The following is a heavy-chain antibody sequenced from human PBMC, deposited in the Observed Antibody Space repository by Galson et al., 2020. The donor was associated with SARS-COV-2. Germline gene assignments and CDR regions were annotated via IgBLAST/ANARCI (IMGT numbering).Heavy chain of an antibody. CDR1: GFTFSNFG. CDR2: ISTDGNNK. Sequence: GESLKISCAASGFTFSNFGMHWVRQAPGKGLEWVAVISTDGNNKYDADSVKGRFTISRDNSNNTLYLQMSSLRPEDTAVYFCARAGYSSTWTLGDALDVWCQGTLVTVSS. D-gene: IGHD6-13*01. J-gene: IGHJ3*01. CDR3: ARAGYSSTWTLGDALDV. V-gene: IGHV3-30*03.